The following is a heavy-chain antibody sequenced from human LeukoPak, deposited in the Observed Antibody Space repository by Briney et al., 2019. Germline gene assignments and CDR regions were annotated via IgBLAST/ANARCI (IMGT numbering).Heavy chain of an antibody. V-gene: IGHV3-11*01. CDR3: ARDPRQWLVGYNWFDP. CDR2: ISSSGSTI. D-gene: IGHD6-19*01. J-gene: IGHJ5*02. Sequence: PGGSLRLSCAASGFTFSDYYMSWIRQAPGKGLEWVSYISSSGSTIYYADSVKGRFTISRDNAKNSLYLQMNSLRAEDTAVYYCARDPRQWLVGYNWFDPWGQGTLVTVSS. CDR1: GFTFSDYY.